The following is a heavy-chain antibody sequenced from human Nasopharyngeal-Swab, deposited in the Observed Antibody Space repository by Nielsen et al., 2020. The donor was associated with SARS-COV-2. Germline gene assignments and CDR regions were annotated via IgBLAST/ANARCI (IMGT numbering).Heavy chain of an antibody. V-gene: IGHV4-61*01. D-gene: IGHD3-3*01. Sequence: SETLSLTCTVSGGSVSSGSYYWSWIRQPPGKGLEWIGYIYYSGSTNYNPSLKSRVTISVDTSKNQFSLKLSSVTAADTAVYYCARGRRSWSAKPFDYGGQGTLVTVSS. CDR2: IYYSGST. CDR1: GGSVSSGSYY. J-gene: IGHJ4*02. CDR3: ARGRRSWSAKPFDY.